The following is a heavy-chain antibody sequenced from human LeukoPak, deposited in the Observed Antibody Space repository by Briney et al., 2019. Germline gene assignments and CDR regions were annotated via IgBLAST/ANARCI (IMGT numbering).Heavy chain of an antibody. D-gene: IGHD1-26*01. CDR2: RYYSGAT. V-gene: IGHV4-59*08. CDR3: ARALSGSPAVFDS. CDR1: SGSISGYY. Sequence: SETLSLTCAVSSGSISGYYWNWIRQPPGKGLEWLGFRYYSGATNYNPSPRGRVTISVDRSKSQLSLKMTSVTAADTAVYYFARALSGSPAVFDSWGQGTLVSVSS. J-gene: IGHJ4*01.